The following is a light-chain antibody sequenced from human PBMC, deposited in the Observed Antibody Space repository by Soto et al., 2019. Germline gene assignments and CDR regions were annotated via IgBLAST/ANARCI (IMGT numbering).Light chain of an antibody. V-gene: IGKV3D-20*02. Sequence: EILLTQSPGTLSLSPGERATLSCRASQSVSSEYLAWYQQKPDQAPRLLIYGASSRATGIPDRFSGSGSGTDFTLTISSLEPEDFAVYYCQQRSNWPITFGQGTRLEIK. CDR2: GAS. CDR3: QQRSNWPIT. J-gene: IGKJ5*01. CDR1: QSVSSEY.